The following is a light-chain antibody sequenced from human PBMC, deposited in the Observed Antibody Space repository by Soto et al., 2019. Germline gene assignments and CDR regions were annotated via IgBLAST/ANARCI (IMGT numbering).Light chain of an antibody. CDR2: GAS. CDR3: QQYGSSPPYT. Sequence: EIVLTQSPGTLSLSAGERATLSCRASHSVSSSYLAWYQQNPGQAPRLLIYGASSRATGIPDRFSGSGSGTDFTLTISRLEPEDFAVYYCQQYGSSPPYTFGQGTKLEIK. V-gene: IGKV3-20*01. CDR1: HSVSSSY. J-gene: IGKJ2*01.